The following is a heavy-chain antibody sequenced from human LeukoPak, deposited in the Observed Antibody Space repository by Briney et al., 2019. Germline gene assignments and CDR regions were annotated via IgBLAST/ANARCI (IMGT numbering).Heavy chain of an antibody. J-gene: IGHJ3*02. V-gene: IGHV4-59*01. D-gene: IGHD6-19*01. CDR1: GGSISSYY. CDR3: ARXRAVAGTFADAFDI. CDR2: IYYSGST. Sequence: PSETLSLTCTVSGGSISSYYWSWIRQPPGKGLEWIGYIYYSGSTNYNPSLKSRVTISVDTSKNQFSLKLSSVTAADTAVYYCARXRAVAGTFADAFDIWGQGTMVTVSS.